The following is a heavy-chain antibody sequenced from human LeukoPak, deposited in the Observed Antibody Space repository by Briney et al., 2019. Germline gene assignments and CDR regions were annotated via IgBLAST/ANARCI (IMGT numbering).Heavy chain of an antibody. D-gene: IGHD6-13*01. CDR1: GYTFTGYY. CDR3: ARGPFVWGGIAAAGMGVLDY. J-gene: IGHJ4*02. V-gene: IGHV1-2*02. Sequence: GASVKVSCKASGYTFTGYYMHWVRQAPGQGLEWMGWINPNSGGTNYAQKFQGRVTMTRDTSISTACMELSRLRSDDTAVYYCARGPFVWGGIAAAGMGVLDYWGQGTLDTVSS. CDR2: INPNSGGT.